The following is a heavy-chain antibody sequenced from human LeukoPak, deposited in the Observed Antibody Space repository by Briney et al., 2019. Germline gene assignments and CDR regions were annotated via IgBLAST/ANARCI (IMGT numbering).Heavy chain of an antibody. J-gene: IGHJ4*02. CDR3: ARSHSRAVAHDY. V-gene: IGHV3-21*01. CDR2: ISSSSSYI. CDR1: GFTFSSYS. D-gene: IGHD1-26*01. Sequence: PGGSLRLSCAASGFTFSSYSMNWVRQAPGKGLEWVSSISSSSSYIYYADSVKGRFTISRDNAKNSLYLQMNSLRAEDTAVYYCARSHSRAVAHDYWGQGTLVTVSS.